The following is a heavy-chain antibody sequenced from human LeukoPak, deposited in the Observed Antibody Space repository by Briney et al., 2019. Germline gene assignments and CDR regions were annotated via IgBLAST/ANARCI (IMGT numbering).Heavy chain of an antibody. V-gene: IGHV1-46*01. CDR1: GYTFTSYY. CDR3: ARADYGDYRDWFDP. J-gene: IGHJ5*02. CDR2: INPSGGST. D-gene: IGHD4-17*01. Sequence: ASVKVSCKASGYTFTSYYMHWVRQAPGQGLEWMGIINPSGGSTSYAQKLQGRVTMTTDTSMSTAYMELRSLRSDDTAVYYCARADYGDYRDWFDPWGQGTLVTVSS.